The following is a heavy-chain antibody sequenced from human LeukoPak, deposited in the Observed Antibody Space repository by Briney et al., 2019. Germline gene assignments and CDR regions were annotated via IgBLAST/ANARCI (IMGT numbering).Heavy chain of an antibody. V-gene: IGHV3-23*01. CDR2: ISGSGGST. CDR3: AKVAGQYYDILTGYFLYFDY. Sequence: GGSLRLSCAASGFTFSSYAMSRVRQAPGKVLEWVSAISGSGGSTYYADSVKGRFTISRDNSKNTLYLQMNSLRAEDTAVYYCAKVAGQYYDILTGYFLYFDYWGQGTLVTVSS. J-gene: IGHJ4*02. CDR1: GFTFSSYA. D-gene: IGHD3-9*01.